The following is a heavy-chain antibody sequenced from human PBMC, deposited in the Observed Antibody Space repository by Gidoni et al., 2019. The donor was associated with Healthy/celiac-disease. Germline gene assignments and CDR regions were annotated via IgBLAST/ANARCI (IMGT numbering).Heavy chain of an antibody. CDR1: GLTFSSYS. V-gene: IGHV3-21*01. D-gene: IGHD4-17*01. CDR2: ISSSSSYI. J-gene: IGHJ4*02. Sequence: EVQLVESGGGLVKPGGSLRLSCAASGLTFSSYSMNWVREGPGKGLEWVSSISSSSSYIYYANSVKGRFNISRDNAKNSLYLQMNSLRAEDTAVYYCARDDYGDYEHYWGQGTLVTVSS. CDR3: ARDDYGDYEHY.